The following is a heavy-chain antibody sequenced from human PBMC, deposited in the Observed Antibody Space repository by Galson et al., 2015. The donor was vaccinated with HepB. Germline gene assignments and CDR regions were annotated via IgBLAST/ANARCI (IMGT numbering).Heavy chain of an antibody. CDR2: IIPLLGVV. J-gene: IGHJ3*02. CDR1: GVTFSSYA. V-gene: IGHV1-69*04. Sequence: SVKVSCKASGVTFSSYAIIWVRQAPGQGLEWMGRIIPLLGVVDYERKFQDRVTITADKSTITAYMELSSLGSEDTAVYYCATDVTPRYCSGGSCYSVSADVGRRIWGQGTTVTVSS. D-gene: IGHD2-15*01. CDR3: ATDVTPRYCSGGSCYSVSADVGRRI.